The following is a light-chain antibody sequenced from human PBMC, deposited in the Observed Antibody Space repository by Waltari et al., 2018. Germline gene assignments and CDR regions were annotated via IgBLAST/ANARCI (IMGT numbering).Light chain of an antibody. J-gene: IGLJ2*01. V-gene: IGLV2-23*02. CDR1: SSDVWTYNL. CDR3: CSYAGSAITV. Sequence: QSALTQTATVSGSPGQSITISCTGTSSDVWTYNLVSSYQQPPGNAPTLIIYDVNTRPSGVSNRFSGSKSGNTASLTISGLQAADEANYYCCSYAGSAITVFGGGTKVTVL. CDR2: DVN.